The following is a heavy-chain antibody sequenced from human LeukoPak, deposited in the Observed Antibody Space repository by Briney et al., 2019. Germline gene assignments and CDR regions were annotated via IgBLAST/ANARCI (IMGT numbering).Heavy chain of an antibody. D-gene: IGHD2-2*01. V-gene: IGHV1-2*02. CDR3: ARIVGYCSSNICFDY. CDR1: GYTFTSYY. CDR2: INPNSGDT. J-gene: IGHJ4*02. Sequence: ASVKVSCKASGYTFTSYYIHWVRQAPGQGLEWMAWINPNSGDTNYAQKFQGRVTLTRDTSISTAYMELSRLRSDDTAVYFCARIVGYCSSNICFDYWGQGTQVTVSS.